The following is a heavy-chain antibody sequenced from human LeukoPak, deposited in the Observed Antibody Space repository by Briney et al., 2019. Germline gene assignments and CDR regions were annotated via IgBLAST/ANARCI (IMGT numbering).Heavy chain of an antibody. Sequence: PSETLPLTCAAYGGSFSGYYWSWIRQPPGKGLEWIGEINHSGSTNYNPSLKSRVTISVDTSKNQFSLKLSSVTAADTAVYYCARGRGDFWSGYYNSWFDPWGQGTLVTVSS. V-gene: IGHV4-34*01. CDR1: GGSFSGYY. CDR3: ARGRGDFWSGYYNSWFDP. CDR2: INHSGST. D-gene: IGHD3-3*01. J-gene: IGHJ5*02.